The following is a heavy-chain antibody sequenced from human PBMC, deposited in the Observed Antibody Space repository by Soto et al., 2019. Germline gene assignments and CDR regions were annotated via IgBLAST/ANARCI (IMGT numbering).Heavy chain of an antibody. D-gene: IGHD2-15*01. V-gene: IGHV4-39*01. CDR2: SYYSGST. J-gene: IGHJ6*02. CDR1: GGSISSSTYY. Sequence: QLQLQESGPGLVRHSETLSLTCTVSGGSISSSTYYWGWIRQPPGKGLEWIGVSYYSGSTYYNPSLKSRVTISVDTSKNQFSLKLSAVTAADTAVYYCASGDCSGGSCSIYYYYYGMDVWGQGTTVTVSS. CDR3: ASGDCSGGSCSIYYYYYGMDV.